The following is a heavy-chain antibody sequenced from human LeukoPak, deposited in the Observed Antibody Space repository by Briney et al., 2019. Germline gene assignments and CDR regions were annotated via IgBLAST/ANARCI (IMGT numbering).Heavy chain of an antibody. V-gene: IGHV4-39*07. CDR3: ARLGYNTPYYFDY. Sequence: SETLSLTCTVSGGSISSSSYYWGWIRQPPGKGLEWIGSIYYSGSTYYNPSLKSRVTISVDTSKNQFSLKLSSVTAADTAVYYCARLGYNTPYYFDYWGQGTLVTVSS. CDR1: GGSISSSSYY. J-gene: IGHJ4*02. D-gene: IGHD5-24*01. CDR2: IYYSGST.